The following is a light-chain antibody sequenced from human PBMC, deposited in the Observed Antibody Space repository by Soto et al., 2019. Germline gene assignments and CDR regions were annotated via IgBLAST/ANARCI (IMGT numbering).Light chain of an antibody. CDR1: SSDIGSYDH. CDR3: ISYTDRQSSL. J-gene: IGLJ1*01. V-gene: IGLV2-14*03. Sequence: QSAHTQPAAMSGSPGQSITISCSGTSSDIGSYDHVAWYQQFPGKSPKLIIYAVSDRPSGVSDRFSGSKSGISASLTLSGLQTEDEADYYRISYTDRQSSLFGTGTKVTVL. CDR2: AVS.